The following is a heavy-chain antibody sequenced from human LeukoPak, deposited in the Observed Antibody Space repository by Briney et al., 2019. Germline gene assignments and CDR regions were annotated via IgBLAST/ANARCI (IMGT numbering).Heavy chain of an antibody. J-gene: IGHJ6*02. CDR3: ARDIYGSGSSRYYYYGMDV. V-gene: IGHV3-74*01. CDR2: INSDGSST. CDR1: GFTFISYW. Sequence: GGSLRLSCAASGFTFISYWMHWVRQAPGKGLVGVSRINSDGSSTSYADSVNGRFTISRDNAKNTLYLQMNSLRAEDTAVYYCARDIYGSGSSRYYYYGMDVWGQGTTVTVSS. D-gene: IGHD3-10*01.